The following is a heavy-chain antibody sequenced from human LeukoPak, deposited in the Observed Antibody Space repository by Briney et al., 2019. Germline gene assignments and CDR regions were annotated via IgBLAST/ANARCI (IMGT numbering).Heavy chain of an antibody. CDR2: IYYSGTT. CDR3: ARVSAVAGTRLFDY. D-gene: IGHD6-19*01. V-gene: IGHV4-59*01. J-gene: IGHJ4*02. Sequence: SETLSLTCTVSGGSISNYYWNWIRQPPGKGLEWIGFIYYSGTTNYSPSLTSRVTMSLDTSKNQFSLRVTSVAAPHTAVYYCARVSAVAGTRLFDYWGQGTLVTVSS. CDR1: GGSISNYY.